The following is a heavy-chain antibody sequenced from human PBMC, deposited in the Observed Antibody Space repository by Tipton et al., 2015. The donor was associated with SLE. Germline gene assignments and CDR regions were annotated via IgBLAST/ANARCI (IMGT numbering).Heavy chain of an antibody. CDR1: GFTFSSYW. D-gene: IGHD3-9*01. J-gene: IGHJ4*02. CDR2: IKQDGSEK. CDR3: ARRYFDSMGPLYY. Sequence: GSLRLFCAASGFTFSSYWMSWVRQAPGKGLEWVANIKQDGSEKYYVDSVKGRFTISRDNAKNSLYLQMNSLRAEDTAVYYCARRYFDSMGPLYYWGQGTLVTVSS. V-gene: IGHV3-7*01.